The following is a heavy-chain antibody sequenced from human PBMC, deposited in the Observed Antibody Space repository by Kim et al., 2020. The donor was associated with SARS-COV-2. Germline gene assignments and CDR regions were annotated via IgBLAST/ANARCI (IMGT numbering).Heavy chain of an antibody. D-gene: IGHD3-9*01. CDR2: ISSSSSYI. Sequence: GESLRLSCAASGFTFSSYSMNWVRQAPGKGLEGVSSISSSSSYIYYEDSEKGRFTISRDNDKNSLYLQMNSLRAEDTAVYYCARGLMENYDILTGYYKGGVEFWAFDIWGQGTMVTVSS. CDR1: GFTFSSYS. J-gene: IGHJ3*02. CDR3: ARGLMENYDILTGYYKGGVEFWAFDI. V-gene: IGHV3-21*01.